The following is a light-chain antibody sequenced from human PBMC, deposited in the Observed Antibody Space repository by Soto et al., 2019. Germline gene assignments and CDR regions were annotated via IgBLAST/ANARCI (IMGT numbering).Light chain of an antibody. CDR1: QSLLHSNGNTY. V-gene: IGKV2-28*01. CDR3: MQALQTLRT. CDR2: LGS. J-gene: IGKJ1*01. Sequence: DIVMTQSALSLPVILGEPASISCRSSQSLLHSNGNTYLDWYLQKPGQSPQLLIYLGSNRASWVPDRFSGSGSGTDFTLKISRVEAEDVGVYYCMQALQTLRTFGQGTKVDIK.